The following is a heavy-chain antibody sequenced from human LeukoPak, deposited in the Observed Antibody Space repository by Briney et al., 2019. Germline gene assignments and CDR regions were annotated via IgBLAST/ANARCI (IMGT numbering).Heavy chain of an antibody. D-gene: IGHD2-15*01. CDR2: ISAYNGNT. Sequence: GASVKVSCKASGYTFTSYGISWVRQAPGQGLEWMGWISAYNGNTNYAQKLQGRVTMTTDTSTSTAYMELRSLRSDDTAVYYCARAEGYCSGGSCYSGAASDIWGQGTMVTVSS. V-gene: IGHV1-18*01. J-gene: IGHJ3*02. CDR3: ARAEGYCSGGSCYSGAASDI. CDR1: GYTFTSYG.